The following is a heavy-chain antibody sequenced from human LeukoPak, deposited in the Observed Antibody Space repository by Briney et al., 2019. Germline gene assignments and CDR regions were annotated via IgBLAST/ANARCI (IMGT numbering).Heavy chain of an antibody. J-gene: IGHJ4*02. CDR2: AFYTGAT. CDR1: GGSISSSSYF. CDR3: ARVLRDGHNDPFDN. D-gene: IGHD5-24*01. V-gene: IGHV4-39*01. Sequence: SETLSLTCTVSGGSISSSSYFWGWIRQPPEKGLEWIGSAFYTGATYYSPSLKSRVPLSVDTSKNHFSLRLTSVTAADAAVYYCARVLRDGHNDPFDNWGQGTLVTVSS.